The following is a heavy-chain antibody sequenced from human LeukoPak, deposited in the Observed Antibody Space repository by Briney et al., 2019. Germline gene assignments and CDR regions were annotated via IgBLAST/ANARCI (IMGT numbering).Heavy chain of an antibody. CDR1: GFTFSSYE. J-gene: IGHJ5*01. CDR3: ARGAWFDP. CDR2: IRSSGSTI. V-gene: IGHV3-48*03. Sequence: GGSLSLSCAASGFTFSSYEMNWVRQAPGKGLEWVSYIRSSGSTIYYADSVKGRFTISRDNAKNSLYLQMNSLRAEDTAVYYCARGAWFDPWGPGTLGTVSS. D-gene: IGHD1-26*01.